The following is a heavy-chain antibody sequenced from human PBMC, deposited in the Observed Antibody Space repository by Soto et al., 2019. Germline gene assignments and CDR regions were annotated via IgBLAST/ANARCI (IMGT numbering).Heavy chain of an antibody. CDR2: IKSKTDGGTT. CDR1: GFTFSNAW. CDR3: TIMGGVIAARPLGYYYYGDV. V-gene: IGHV3-15*01. Sequence: PGGSLRLSCAASGFTFSNAWMSWVRQAPGKGLEWVGRIKSKTDGGTTDYAAPVKGRFTISRDDSKNTLYLQMNSLKTEDTAVYYFTIMGGVIAARPLGYYYYGDVGGKGPRVT. J-gene: IGHJ6*03. D-gene: IGHD6-6*01.